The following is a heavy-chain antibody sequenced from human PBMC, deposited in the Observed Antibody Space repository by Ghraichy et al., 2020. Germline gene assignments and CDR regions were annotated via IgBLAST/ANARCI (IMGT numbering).Heavy chain of an antibody. CDR1: GFTFSRYG. V-gene: IGHV3-30*18. CDR3: AKDRGDYGDMYFDY. J-gene: IGHJ4*02. Sequence: GGSLRLSCAASGFTFSRYGMNWVRQAPGKGLEWVAVISYDGSNEYYADSVKGRFTISRDNSKNTLYLQMNSLRAEDTGVYYCAKDRGDYGDMYFDYWGQGTLVTVSS. CDR2: ISYDGSNE. D-gene: IGHD4-17*01.